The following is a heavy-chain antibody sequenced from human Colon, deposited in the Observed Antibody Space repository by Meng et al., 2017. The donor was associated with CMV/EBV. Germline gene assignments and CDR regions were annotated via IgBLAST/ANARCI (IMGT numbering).Heavy chain of an antibody. CDR2: SIWSGRGA. V-gene: IGHV3-20*04. J-gene: IGHJ3*01. CDR3: VRGTLTSAVLGSFDL. CDR1: GFSFDDHA. D-gene: IGHD2-2*02. Sequence: GESLKISCVGSGFSFDDHAMVWVRQSPGKGLEWVSGSIWSGRGARYADSVKGRFLISRDNARKSLFLQMNNLRAEDSALYYCVRGTLTSAVLGSFDLWGQGTMVTVSS.